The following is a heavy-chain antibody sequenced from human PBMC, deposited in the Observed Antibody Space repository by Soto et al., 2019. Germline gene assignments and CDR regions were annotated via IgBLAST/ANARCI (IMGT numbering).Heavy chain of an antibody. J-gene: IGHJ4*02. Sequence: QLQLQESGPGLVKPSETLSLTCTVSGGSISSSSYYWGWIRQPPGKGLEWIGSIYYSGSTYYNPSLKIRVTISRDTSKNQFSLKRSSVSAADTAVYYCARHVPIAAACIYWGQGTLVTVSS. CDR2: IYYSGST. D-gene: IGHD6-13*01. CDR3: ARHVPIAAACIY. V-gene: IGHV4-39*01. CDR1: GGSISSSSYY.